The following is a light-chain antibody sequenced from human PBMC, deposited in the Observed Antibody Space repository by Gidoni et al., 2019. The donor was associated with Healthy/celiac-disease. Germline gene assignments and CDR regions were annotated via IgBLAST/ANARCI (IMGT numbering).Light chain of an antibody. J-gene: IGKJ3*01. CDR1: QSISSY. CDR2: AAS. CDR3: QQSYSTPFT. Sequence: DLQMPQSPSSLSAAVGDRVTITCRASQSISSYLNWYQQKPGQAPKLLIYAASSLQSGVPSRFSGSGSGTDFTLTISSLQPEDFATYYCQQSYSTPFTFGPGTKVDIK. V-gene: IGKV1-39*01.